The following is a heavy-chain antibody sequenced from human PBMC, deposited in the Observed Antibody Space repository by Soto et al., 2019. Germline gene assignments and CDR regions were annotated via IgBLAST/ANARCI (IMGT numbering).Heavy chain of an antibody. J-gene: IGHJ4*02. CDR1: GFTFTRYS. Sequence: SGFTFTRYSMNWVRQAPGKGLEWVSSISSTTNYIYYGDSMKGRFTISRDNAKNSLYLEMNSLRAEDTAVYYCARESEDLTSNFDYWGQGTLVTVSS. V-gene: IGHV3-21*06. CDR2: ISSTTNYI. CDR3: ARESEDLTSNFDY.